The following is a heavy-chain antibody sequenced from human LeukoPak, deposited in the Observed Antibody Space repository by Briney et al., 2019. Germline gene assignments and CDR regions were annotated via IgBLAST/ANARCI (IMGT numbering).Heavy chain of an antibody. D-gene: IGHD2-2*01. Sequence: SVKVSCKASGGTFSSYAISWVRQAPGQGLEWIGGIIPIFGTANYAQKFQGRVTITADESTSTAYMELSSLRSEDTAVYYCARAAMKRGSTYYFGMDVWGQGTTVTVSS. CDR3: ARAAMKRGSTYYFGMDV. CDR2: IIPIFGTA. CDR1: GGTFSSYA. J-gene: IGHJ6*02. V-gene: IGHV1-69*01.